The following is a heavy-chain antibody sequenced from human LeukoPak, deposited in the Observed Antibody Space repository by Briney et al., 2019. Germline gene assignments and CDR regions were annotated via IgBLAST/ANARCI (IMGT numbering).Heavy chain of an antibody. Sequence: GGSLRLSCAASGFTFSSYSMNWVRQAPGKGLEWVSSISSSSSYIYYADSVKGRFTISRDNAKNTLYLQMNSLRAEDTAVYFSAKDYRPDGYNDLDYWGQGTQVTVSS. D-gene: IGHD5-24*01. J-gene: IGHJ4*02. CDR1: GFTFSSYS. CDR3: AKDYRPDGYNDLDY. CDR2: ISSSSSYI. V-gene: IGHV3-21*04.